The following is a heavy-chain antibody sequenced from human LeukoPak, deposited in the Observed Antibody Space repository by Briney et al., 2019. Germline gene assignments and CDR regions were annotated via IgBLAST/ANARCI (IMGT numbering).Heavy chain of an antibody. D-gene: IGHD1-1*01. J-gene: IGHJ4*02. V-gene: IGHV3-74*01. CDR1: GFTFSSYW. CDR3: ARERKYDSNFDY. CDR2: INTDGSST. Sequence: PGGSLRLSCAASGFTFSSYWMHWVRQAPGKGLVWVSRINTDGSSTSYADSVKGRFTISRDNAKNTLYLQMSSLRAEDTAVYYCARERKYDSNFDYWGQGTLVTVSS.